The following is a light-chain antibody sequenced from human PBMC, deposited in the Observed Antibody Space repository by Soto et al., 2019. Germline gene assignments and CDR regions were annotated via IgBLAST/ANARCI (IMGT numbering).Light chain of an antibody. Sequence: DIQMTQSPSSLSASVVDRVTITFRASQSIGTYLHWYQQKPGKAPKLLIYAASNLQSGVPSRFSGSGSGTDFILTISSLQPEDFATYYCQQSYSTPRDFGQGTRLEIK. J-gene: IGKJ5*01. CDR3: QQSYSTPRD. CDR1: QSIGTY. CDR2: AAS. V-gene: IGKV1-39*01.